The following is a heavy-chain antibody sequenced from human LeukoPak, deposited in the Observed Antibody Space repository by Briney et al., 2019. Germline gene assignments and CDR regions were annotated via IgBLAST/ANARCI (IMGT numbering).Heavy chain of an antibody. V-gene: IGHV4-59*11. J-gene: IGHJ4*02. CDR1: GGSISSHY. Sequence: SETLSLKCNVSGGSISSHYWSWIWQPPGQGLELVGYIYYNGSSNYNPSLKRRVTVSVDTSNNQLSLNLSSVTAADTAVYYCASTRHGDNSASPFDSWGQGTLVTVSS. CDR2: IYYNGSS. CDR3: ASTRHGDNSASPFDS. D-gene: IGHD5-24*01.